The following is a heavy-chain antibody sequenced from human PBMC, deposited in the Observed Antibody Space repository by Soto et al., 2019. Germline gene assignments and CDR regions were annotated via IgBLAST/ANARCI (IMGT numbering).Heavy chain of an antibody. J-gene: IGHJ4*02. V-gene: IGHV3-23*01. CDR3: AKDAMRTSGCYYFDY. D-gene: IGHD6-19*01. CDR2: MSNSGDNT. CDR1: GFTFSSFA. Sequence: PGGSLRLSCAASGFTFSSFAMGWVRQAPGKGLEWVSVMSNSGDNTYYADSVKGRFTISRDNSKNTLYLQMDSLRADDTAIYYCAKDAMRTSGCYYFDYWGQGTLVTVSS.